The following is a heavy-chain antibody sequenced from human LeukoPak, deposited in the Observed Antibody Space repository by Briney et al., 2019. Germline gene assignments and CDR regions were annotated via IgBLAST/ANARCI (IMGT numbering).Heavy chain of an antibody. J-gene: IGHJ4*02. CDR3: ARSEHSSSSFDY. CDR1: GFTLSSHS. CDR2: ISSSSTHI. D-gene: IGHD6-6*01. V-gene: IGHV3-21*01. Sequence: GGSLRLSCAASGFTLSSHSMNWVRKAPGTGLKCVSYISSSSTHIYYADSVKGRFTISRDNARNSLYLQMNSLRAEDTAIYYCARSEHSSSSFDYWGQGTLVTVSS.